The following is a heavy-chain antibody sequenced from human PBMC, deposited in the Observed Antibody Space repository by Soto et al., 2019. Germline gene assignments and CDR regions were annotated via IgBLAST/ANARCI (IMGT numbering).Heavy chain of an antibody. CDR3: ARASVVGGATTGY. Sequence: GGSLRLSCAASGFTFSSYAMHWVRQAPGKGLDWVAVISYDGSNKYYADSVKGRFTISRDNSKNTLFLQMNSLRAEDTAVYYYARASVVGGATTGYWGPGALVTVSS. CDR1: GFTFSSYA. J-gene: IGHJ4*02. D-gene: IGHD1-26*01. CDR2: ISYDGSNK. V-gene: IGHV3-30-3*01.